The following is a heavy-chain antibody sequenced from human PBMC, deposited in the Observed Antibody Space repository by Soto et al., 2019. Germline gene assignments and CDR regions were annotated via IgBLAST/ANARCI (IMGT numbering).Heavy chain of an antibody. D-gene: IGHD3-22*01. J-gene: IGHJ4*02. CDR2: NNHIGST. CDR3: ARGSTMIVVRPIDY. V-gene: IGHV4-34*01. CDR1: GVSFSGYY. Sequence: QVQLQQWGEGLLKPSETLSLTCAVYGVSFSGYYWSWIRQPPGKGLEWIGENNHIGSTNYNPALKSRVTISVDTSKNQFSLKLSSVSAADTAVYYCARGSTMIVVRPIDYWGQGTLVTVSS.